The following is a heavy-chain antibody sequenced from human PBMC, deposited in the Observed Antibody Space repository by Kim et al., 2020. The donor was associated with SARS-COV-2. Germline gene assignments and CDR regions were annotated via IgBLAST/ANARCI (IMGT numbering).Heavy chain of an antibody. J-gene: IGHJ4*02. Sequence: SETLSLTCTVSGGSISSYYWSWIRQPPGKGLEWIGYIYYSGSTNYNPSLKSRVTISVDTSKNQFSLKLSSVTAADTAVYYCAGESLGDYYDSSGYYELAFDYWGQGTLVTVSS. CDR2: IYYSGST. D-gene: IGHD3-22*01. CDR3: AGESLGDYYDSSGYYELAFDY. CDR1: GGSISSYY. V-gene: IGHV4-59*01.